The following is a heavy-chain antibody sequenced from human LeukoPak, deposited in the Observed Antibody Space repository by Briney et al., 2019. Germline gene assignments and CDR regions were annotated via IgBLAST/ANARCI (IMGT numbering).Heavy chain of an antibody. CDR3: AREPRRAIYSYDLRDYYGMDV. CDR2: ISSSGSTI. CDR1: GFTFSSYE. V-gene: IGHV3-48*03. D-gene: IGHD5-18*01. Sequence: GGSLRLSCAASGFTFSSYEMNWVRQAPGKGLEWVSYISSSGSTIYYADSVKGRFTISRDNAKNSLYLRMNSLRAEDTAVYYCAREPRRAIYSYDLRDYYGMDVWGQGTTVTVSS. J-gene: IGHJ6*02.